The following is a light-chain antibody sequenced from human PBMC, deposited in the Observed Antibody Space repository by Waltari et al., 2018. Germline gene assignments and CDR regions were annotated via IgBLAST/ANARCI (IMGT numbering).Light chain of an antibody. J-gene: IGLJ2*01. CDR3: QVWDSFTDPYVV. CDR2: DDS. Sequence: SYVLTQPPSVSVAPGQTARITCGGNNIGSKSVHWYQRRPGQAPGVVVYDDSGRPSGIPERFSGTNSGNTATLTISAVEAGDEADYYCQVWDSFTDPYVVFGGGTKLTVL. CDR1: NIGSKS. V-gene: IGLV3-21*02.